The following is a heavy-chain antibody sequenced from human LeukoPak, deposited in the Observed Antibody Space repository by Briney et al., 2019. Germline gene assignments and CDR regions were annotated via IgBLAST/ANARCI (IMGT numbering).Heavy chain of an antibody. V-gene: IGHV4-34*01. D-gene: IGHD2-2*01. CDR3: ARLGVPAAAKYFQH. CDR1: GGSFSGYY. Sequence: SETLSLTCAVYGGSFSGYYWSWIRQPPGKGLEWIGEINHSGSTNYNPSLKSRVTISVDTSKNQFSLKLSSVTAAGTAVYYCARLGVPAAAKYFQHWGQGTLVTVSS. J-gene: IGHJ1*01. CDR2: INHSGST.